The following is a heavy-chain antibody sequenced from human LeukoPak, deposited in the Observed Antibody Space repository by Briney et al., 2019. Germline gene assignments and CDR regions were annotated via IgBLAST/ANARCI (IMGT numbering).Heavy chain of an antibody. V-gene: IGHV3-7*01. D-gene: IGHD3-3*01. CDR2: MKHDVGEK. Sequence: GGSLRLSCAASGFTFSSYWMSWVRQAPGKGLEWVATMKHDVGEKYYVDCVKGRFIISRDNPKSSLYLQMNSLQAEDTAVYYCARSPTYYDFWSGYKFIDYWGQGTLVTVSS. J-gene: IGHJ4*02. CDR3: ARSPTYYDFWSGYKFIDY. CDR1: GFTFSSYW.